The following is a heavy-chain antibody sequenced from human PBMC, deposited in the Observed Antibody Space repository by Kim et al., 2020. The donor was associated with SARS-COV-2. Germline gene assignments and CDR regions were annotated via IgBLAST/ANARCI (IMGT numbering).Heavy chain of an antibody. D-gene: IGHD2-15*01. CDR3: VKVISRSGGWYDYYGMD. CDR1: GFTLSSSV. CDR2: ISPTGGGT. J-gene: IGHJ6*01. Sequence: GGSLRLSCEASGFTLSSSVMTWVRQAPGKGLEWVSTISPTGGGTYYAESAKGRFTSSRDNSNNMLYLQMISLRAGATALYNCVKVISRSGGWYDYYGMD. V-gene: IGHV3-23*01.